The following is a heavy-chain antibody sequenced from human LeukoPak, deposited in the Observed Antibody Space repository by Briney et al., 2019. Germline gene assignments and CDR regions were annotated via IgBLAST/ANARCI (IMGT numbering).Heavy chain of an antibody. J-gene: IGHJ4*02. CDR3: AKDRYSSGWYPDY. CDR1: GFTFSGYA. CDR2: ISGSGGST. V-gene: IGHV3-23*01. Sequence: PGGSLRLSCAASGFTFSGYAMSWVRQAPGKGLEWVSAISGSGGSTYYADSVKGRFTISRDNSKNTLYLQMNSLRAEDTAVYYCAKDRYSSGWYPDYWGQGTLVTVSS. D-gene: IGHD6-19*01.